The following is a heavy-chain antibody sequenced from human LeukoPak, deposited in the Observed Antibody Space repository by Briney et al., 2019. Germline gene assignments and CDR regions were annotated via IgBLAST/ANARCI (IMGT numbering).Heavy chain of an antibody. D-gene: IGHD1-26*01. CDR1: GFTFSIYA. Sequence: GGSLRLSCAASGFTFSIYAMSWVRQAPGKGLEGVSAISGSGGSTYYADTVKGRFTISRDNSKNTLYLQMNSLRAEDTAVYFCAKSLPTNWFDPWGQGTLVTVSS. CDR2: ISGSGGST. J-gene: IGHJ5*02. V-gene: IGHV3-23*01. CDR3: AKSLPTNWFDP.